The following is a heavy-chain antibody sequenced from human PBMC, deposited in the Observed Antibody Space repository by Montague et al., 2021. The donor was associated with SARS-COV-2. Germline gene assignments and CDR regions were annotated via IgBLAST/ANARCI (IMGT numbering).Heavy chain of an antibody. V-gene: IGHV3-30*01. J-gene: IGHJ6*02. CDR1: GFTFGSFP. Sequence: SLRLSCAASGFTFGSFPIHWVRQAPGKGLQWVTVISSDGGKKYYADSVRGRFTVSRDNSENTLYLQLNSLRPDDTAVYFCTRGCPASSYYYYDMDVWGQGTTVTVS. CDR2: ISSDGGKK. D-gene: IGHD3-10*01. CDR3: TRGCPASSYYYYDMDV.